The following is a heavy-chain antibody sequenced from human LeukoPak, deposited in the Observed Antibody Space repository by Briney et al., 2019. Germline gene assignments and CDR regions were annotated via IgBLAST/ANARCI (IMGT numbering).Heavy chain of an antibody. D-gene: IGHD3-10*01. V-gene: IGHV3-7*05. CDR3: AREGRESQGFDY. CDR2: IKQDGYEK. CDR1: GFTFSNYW. Sequence: GGSLRLSCAASGFTFSNYWMSWVRQAPGKGLEWVANIKQDGYEKYYVDSVKGRFTISRDNAKKSLNLQMNSLRADDTAVYYCAREGRESQGFDYWGQGTLVTVSS. J-gene: IGHJ4*02.